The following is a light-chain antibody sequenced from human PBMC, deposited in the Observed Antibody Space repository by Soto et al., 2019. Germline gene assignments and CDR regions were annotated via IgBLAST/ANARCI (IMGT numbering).Light chain of an antibody. CDR3: QQYNSYS. J-gene: IGKJ1*01. Sequence: IQMKQSSSSVSASVGNRVTITCRASQGISSWLAWYQQKPGKAPKLLIYAASSLQSGVPSRFIGSGSGTEFTLTFSRLQPDDFATDYCQQYNSYSFGQGTKVDIK. CDR1: QGISSW. V-gene: IGKV1D-16*01. CDR2: AAS.